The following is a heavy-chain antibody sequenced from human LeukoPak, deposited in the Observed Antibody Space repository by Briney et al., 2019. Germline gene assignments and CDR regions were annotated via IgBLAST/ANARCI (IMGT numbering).Heavy chain of an antibody. J-gene: IGHJ4*02. Sequence: SETLSLTCAVYGGSFSGYYWSWIRQPPGKGLEWIGGIYYSGSTYYNPSLKSRVTISVDTSKNHFSLNLSSVTAADTAIYYCATQGFIWGQGTLVTVSS. V-gene: IGHV4-34*01. D-gene: IGHD3-3*01. CDR1: GGSFSGYY. CDR3: ATQGFI. CDR2: IYYSGST.